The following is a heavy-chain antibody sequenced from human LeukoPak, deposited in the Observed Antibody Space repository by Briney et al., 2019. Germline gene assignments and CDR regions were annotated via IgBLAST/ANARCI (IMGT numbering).Heavy chain of an antibody. V-gene: IGHV3-23*01. J-gene: IGHJ4*02. Sequence: GGSLRLSCAASGFTFSSHAMTWVRQAPGKGLEWVSTISGSGETTYYADSVKGRFSISRGNSKNTLYLQMNSLRAEDTAVYYCAKDPRSYVGRPPDYWGQGTLVTVSS. CDR1: GFTFSSHA. CDR2: ISGSGETT. CDR3: AKDPRSYVGRPPDY. D-gene: IGHD2-2*01.